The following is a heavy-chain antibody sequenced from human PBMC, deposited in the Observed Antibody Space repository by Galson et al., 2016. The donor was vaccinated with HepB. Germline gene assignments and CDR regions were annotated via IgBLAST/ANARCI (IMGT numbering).Heavy chain of an antibody. V-gene: IGHV2-70*01. J-gene: IGHJ3*02. CDR3: ARIKGRRDGYNFHNAVDI. CDR1: GFSLRTSGMC. D-gene: IGHD5-24*01. Sequence: PALVKPTQTLTLTCTFSGFSLRTSGMCVSWIRQPPGRALEWLALIDWGDDKYYSTSLKTRLTISNDTSKNQVVLTMTNMDPGDTATYYCARIKGRRDGYNFHNAVDIWGQGTMVTVSS. CDR2: IDWGDDK.